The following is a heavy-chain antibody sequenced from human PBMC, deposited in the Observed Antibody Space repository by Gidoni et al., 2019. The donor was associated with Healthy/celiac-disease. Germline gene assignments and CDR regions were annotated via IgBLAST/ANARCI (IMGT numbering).Heavy chain of an antibody. CDR2: IKWNGGRT. D-gene: IGHD6-19*01. J-gene: IGHJ4*02. CDR1: GFPFDDYG. CDR3: ARGGGSGWYGGSDY. Sequence: EVQLVASGGDVVRPGGSLRLSCAASGFPFDDYGMSWVRQAPGKGREGVSGIKWNGGRTGYADYVKGRFTISRDNAKNSLYLQMNSLRAEDTALYHCARGGGSGWYGGSDYWGQGTLVTVSS. V-gene: IGHV3-20*01.